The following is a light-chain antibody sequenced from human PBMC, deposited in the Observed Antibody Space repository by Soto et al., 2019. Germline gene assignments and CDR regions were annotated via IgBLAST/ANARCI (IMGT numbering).Light chain of an antibody. J-gene: IGLJ1*01. CDR3: AAWDDSLNGYV. CDR2: GNT. Sequence: QSVLTQPPSVSGAPGQRVTMSCTGSSSNIGAGYDVNWYQQLPGTAPKLLIYGNTNRPSGFPDRFSGSKSGTSGSLAISGLLSEDEADYYCAAWDDSLNGYVFGTGTKVTVL. V-gene: IGLV1-40*01. CDR1: SSNIGAGYD.